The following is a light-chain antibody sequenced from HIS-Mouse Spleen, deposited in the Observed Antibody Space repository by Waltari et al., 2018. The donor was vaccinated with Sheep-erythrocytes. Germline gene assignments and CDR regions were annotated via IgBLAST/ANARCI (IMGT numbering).Light chain of an antibody. CDR3: CSYAGSSTFVV. J-gene: IGLJ2*01. CDR1: SSDVGSYNL. Sequence: QSALTQPASVSGSPGQSITIPCTGTSSDVGSYNLVSWYQQHPGKAPKLMIYEGSKRPSGVSHRFSGSKSVNTASLTISGLQAEDEADYYCCSYAGSSTFVVFGGGTKLTVL. V-gene: IGLV2-23*01. CDR2: EGS.